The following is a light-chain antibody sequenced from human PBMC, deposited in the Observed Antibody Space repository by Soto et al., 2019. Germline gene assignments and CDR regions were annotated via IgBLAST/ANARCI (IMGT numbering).Light chain of an antibody. CDR1: QSVSIN. J-gene: IGKJ4*01. V-gene: IGKV3-15*01. CDR3: QQYNTYSSLT. Sequence: EIVMTQSPATLSVSPGERATLSCRASQSVSINLAWYQQKPGQAPSLLIYGASTRATGTPARFSGSGSGTEFTLTISSLQPDDFATYYCQQYNTYSSLTFGGGTKVDI. CDR2: GAS.